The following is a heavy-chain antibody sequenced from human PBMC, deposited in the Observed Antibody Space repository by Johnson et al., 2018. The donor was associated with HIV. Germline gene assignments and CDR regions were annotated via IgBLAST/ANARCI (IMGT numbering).Heavy chain of an antibody. Sequence: VRLVESGGGLVQPGGSLRLSCVVSGFTFGTYWITWVRQAPGNGLEWVATIKLDGSDKYYLDSVKGRFTISRDDSKNSLYLQMNSLKTDDTAVYYCARVSYSSLALDFWGQGTVVTASS. CDR1: GFTFGTYW. J-gene: IGHJ3*01. CDR3: ARVSYSSLALDF. D-gene: IGHD6-6*01. V-gene: IGHV3-7*03. CDR2: IKLDGSDK.